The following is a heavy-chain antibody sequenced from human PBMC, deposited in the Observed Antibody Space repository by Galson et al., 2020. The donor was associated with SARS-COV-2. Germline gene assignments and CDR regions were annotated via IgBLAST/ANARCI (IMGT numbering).Heavy chain of an antibody. CDR1: GFTFGDYA. CDR2: IRSKAYGGTT. Sequence: GESLKISCTASGFTFGDYAMSWVRQAPGKGLEWVGFIRSKAYGGTTEYAASVKGRFTISRDDSKSIAYLQMNSLKTEDTAVYYCTRARGYSSGSLDYWGQGTLVTVSS. CDR3: TRARGYSSGSLDY. D-gene: IGHD6-19*01. J-gene: IGHJ4*02. V-gene: IGHV3-49*04.